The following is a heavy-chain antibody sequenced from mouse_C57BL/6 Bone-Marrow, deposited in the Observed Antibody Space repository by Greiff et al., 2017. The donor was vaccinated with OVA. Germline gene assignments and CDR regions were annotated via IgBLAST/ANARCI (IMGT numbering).Heavy chain of an antibody. Sequence: QVQLQQPGTELVKPGASVKLSCKASGYTFTSYWMHWVKQRPGQGLEWIGNINPSNGGTNYNEKFKSKATLPVDKSSSTAYMQLSSQTSEDSAVYYCARVETAQATSWFAYWGQGTLVTVSA. D-gene: IGHD3-2*02. CDR3: ARVETAQATSWFAY. J-gene: IGHJ3*01. V-gene: IGHV1-53*01. CDR1: GYTFTSYW. CDR2: INPSNGGT.